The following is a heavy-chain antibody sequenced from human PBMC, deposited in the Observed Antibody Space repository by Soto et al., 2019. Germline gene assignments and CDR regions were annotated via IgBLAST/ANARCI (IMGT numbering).Heavy chain of an antibody. D-gene: IGHD1-1*01. J-gene: IGHJ6*02. CDR1: GGSFSNYY. Sequence: SETLSLTCVVYGGSFSNYYWSWIRQPPGKGLEWIGEINHSGSSRYNPSLESRVTISVDTSKNQFSLKLSSVTAADTAVYYCARIGQPNYGMDVWRQRPTVPVS. V-gene: IGHV4-34*01. CDR3: ARIGQPNYGMDV. CDR2: INHSGSS.